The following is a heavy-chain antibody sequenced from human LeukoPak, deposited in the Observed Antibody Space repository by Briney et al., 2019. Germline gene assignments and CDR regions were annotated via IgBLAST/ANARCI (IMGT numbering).Heavy chain of an antibody. Sequence: ASVKVSCKASGYTFTGYYIHWVRQAPGQGLEWVGRINPYSGGTNYAQKFQGRVTMTRDTSISTAYMELSRLRSDDTAVYYCARTLYDNDAFDIWGQGTMVTVSS. D-gene: IGHD3-16*01. CDR2: INPYSGGT. CDR1: GYTFTGYY. V-gene: IGHV1-2*06. J-gene: IGHJ3*02. CDR3: ARTLYDNDAFDI.